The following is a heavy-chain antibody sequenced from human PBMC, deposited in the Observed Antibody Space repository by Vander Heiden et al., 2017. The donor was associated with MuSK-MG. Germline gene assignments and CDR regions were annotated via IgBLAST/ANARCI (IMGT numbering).Heavy chain of an antibody. D-gene: IGHD2-2*01. CDR3: ARVDYYCSSTNCPFDY. V-gene: IGHV3-30-3*01. J-gene: IGHJ4*01. Sequence: QVQLVASGGGVVQPGRSLRLSCAASGFTFSSYALHRVRQAPGKGLEWVAVISFDGSNKYYADSVRGRFTISRDNSKNTLYLQMNSLRAEDTAMYYCARVDYYCSSTNCPFDYWGHGTLVTVSS. CDR1: GFTFSSYA. CDR2: ISFDGSNK.